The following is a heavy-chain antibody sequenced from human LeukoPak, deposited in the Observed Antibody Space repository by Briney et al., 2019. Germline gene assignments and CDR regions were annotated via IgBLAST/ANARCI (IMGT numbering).Heavy chain of an antibody. V-gene: IGHV1-18*01. J-gene: IGHJ6*02. CDR2: ISGYKGNT. D-gene: IGHD3-22*01. CDR3: ARGYYDSGGYYYYYYGMDI. Sequence: ASVKVSCKASDYTFTSYGISWVRQAPGQGLEWMGWISGYKGNTNYAQKFQGRVAMTTDTSTNTAYMELRSLRSDDTAMYYCARGYYDSGGYYYYYYGMDIWGQGTTVTVSS. CDR1: DYTFTSYG.